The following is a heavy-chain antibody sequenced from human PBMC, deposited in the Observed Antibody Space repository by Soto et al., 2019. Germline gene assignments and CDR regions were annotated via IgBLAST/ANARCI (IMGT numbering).Heavy chain of an antibody. D-gene: IGHD3-22*01. CDR3: ARDSNGYYYRY. J-gene: IGHJ4*02. CDR2: ISAYNGNT. V-gene: IGHV1-18*01. Sequence: QVQLVQSGTEVKKPGASVKVSCKASGYTFTTYGISWVRQAPGQGLEWMGWISAYNGNTKYAEKLQGRVTMTTDTSKSTAYMEVRSLRSDDTAVYYCARDSNGYYYRYWGQGTLGTVSS. CDR1: GYTFTTYG.